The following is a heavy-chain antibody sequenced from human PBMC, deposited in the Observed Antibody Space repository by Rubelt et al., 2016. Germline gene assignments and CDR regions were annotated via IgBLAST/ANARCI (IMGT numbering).Heavy chain of an antibody. CDR3: ARSTYYYDSSGYYIPHWYFDL. J-gene: IGHJ2*01. D-gene: IGHD3-22*01. CDR2: INHSGST. CDR1: GGSFSGYY. Sequence: QVQLQQWGAGLLKPSETLSLTCAVYGGSFSGYYWSWIRQPPGKGLEWIGEINHSGSTNYNPSLKSRVTISVDTSKNQCSLKLSSVTAADTAVYYCARSTYYYDSSGYYIPHWYFDLWGRGTLVTVSS. V-gene: IGHV4-34*01.